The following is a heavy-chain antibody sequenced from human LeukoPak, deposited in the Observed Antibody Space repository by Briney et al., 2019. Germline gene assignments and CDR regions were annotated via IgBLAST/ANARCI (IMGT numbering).Heavy chain of an antibody. J-gene: IGHJ5*02. CDR2: IYTSGST. CDR1: GGSISSYY. CDR3: ARAVPTAIGGLFDP. Sequence: PSETLSLTCTVSGGSISSYYWSWIRQPAGKGLELIVRIYTSGSTNYNPSLKSRVTMSVDTSKNQFSLKLSSVTAADTGVYFCARAVPTAIGGLFDPWGQGTLVTVSS. V-gene: IGHV4-4*07. D-gene: IGHD2-2*02.